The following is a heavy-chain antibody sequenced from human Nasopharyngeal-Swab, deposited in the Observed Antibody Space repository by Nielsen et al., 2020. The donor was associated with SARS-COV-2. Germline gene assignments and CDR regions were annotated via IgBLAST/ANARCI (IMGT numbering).Heavy chain of an antibody. J-gene: IGHJ4*02. CDR3: TTDFYFDH. Sequence: VRQAPGKGLEWLGRIGDKDHNYATTYGASVKGRFTISRDDSKNTAFLQMDSLKTEDTALYYCTTDFYFDHWGQGTLVTVS. V-gene: IGHV3-73*01. CDR2: IGDKDHNYAT.